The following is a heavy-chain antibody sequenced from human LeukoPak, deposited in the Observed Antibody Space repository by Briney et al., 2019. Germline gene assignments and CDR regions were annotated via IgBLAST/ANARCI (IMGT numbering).Heavy chain of an antibody. D-gene: IGHD3-16*02. CDR3: ARRNDYIWGSYRNFFEY. Sequence: SETLSLTCTVSGGSISSSTYYWGWVRQPPGKGLEWIGNIYYSGSTYYNPSLKSRVTISVDTSKNQFSLKLSSVTAADTAVYYCARRNDYIWGSYRNFFEYWGQGTLVTVSS. CDR1: GGSISSSTYY. CDR2: IYYSGST. V-gene: IGHV4-39*01. J-gene: IGHJ4*02.